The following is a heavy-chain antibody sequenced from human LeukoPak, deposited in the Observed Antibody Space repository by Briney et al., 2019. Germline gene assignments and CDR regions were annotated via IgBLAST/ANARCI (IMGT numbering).Heavy chain of an antibody. CDR2: IYSGGST. Sequence: GGSLRLSCAASGFTVSSNYMSWVRQAPGKGLEWVSGIYSGGSTYYADSVKGRFTISRDSSKNTLYLQMSSLRAEDTAVYYCARGHNWNDRGAFDIWGQGTMVTVSS. CDR1: GFTVSSNY. J-gene: IGHJ3*02. CDR3: ARGHNWNDRGAFDI. D-gene: IGHD1-1*01. V-gene: IGHV3-53*01.